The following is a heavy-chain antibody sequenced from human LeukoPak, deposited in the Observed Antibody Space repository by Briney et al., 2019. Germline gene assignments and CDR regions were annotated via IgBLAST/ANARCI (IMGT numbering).Heavy chain of an antibody. CDR3: ATLGPLGELSPYYFDY. Sequence: SETLSLTCAVYGGSFSGYYWSWIRQPPGKGLEWIGEINHSGSTNYNPSLKSRVTISVDTSKNQFSLKLSSVTAADTAVYYCATLGPLGELSPYYFDYWGQGTLVTVSS. D-gene: IGHD3-16*02. CDR2: INHSGST. J-gene: IGHJ4*02. CDR1: GGSFSGYY. V-gene: IGHV4-34*01.